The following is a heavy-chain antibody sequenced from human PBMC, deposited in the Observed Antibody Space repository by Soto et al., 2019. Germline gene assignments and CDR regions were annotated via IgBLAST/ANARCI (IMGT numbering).Heavy chain of an antibody. V-gene: IGHV4-59*01. CDR1: GGSISSYY. CDR3: ARDNGYRYGYNLDH. Sequence: SETLSLTCTVSGGSISSYYWSWIRQPPGKGLEWIGYIYYSGSTNYNPSLKSRVTISVDTSKNQFSLKLSSVTAADTAVYYCARDNGYRYGYNLDHWGQGTLVPVSS. D-gene: IGHD5-18*01. J-gene: IGHJ4*02. CDR2: IYYSGST.